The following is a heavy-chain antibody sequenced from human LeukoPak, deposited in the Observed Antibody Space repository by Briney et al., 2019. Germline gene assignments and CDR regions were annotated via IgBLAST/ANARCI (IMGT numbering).Heavy chain of an antibody. J-gene: IGHJ4*02. Sequence: SETLSLTCTVSGASISSYYWSWIRQPPGKGLEWIGYIYYSGSINYNYNPSLKSRVTMSVDKSKNQFSLKLSSVTAADTAVYYCARRLDSSAWIDYWGQGTLVSVSS. D-gene: IGHD6-19*01. CDR2: IYYSGSINY. CDR3: ARRLDSSAWIDY. V-gene: IGHV4-59*08. CDR1: GASISSYY.